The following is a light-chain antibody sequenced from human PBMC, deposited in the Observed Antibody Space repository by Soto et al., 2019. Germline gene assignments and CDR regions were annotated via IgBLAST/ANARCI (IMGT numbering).Light chain of an antibody. V-gene: IGKV1-39*01. J-gene: IGKJ2*01. CDR1: QSISTY. CDR2: AAS. CDR3: QQRRGLPYT. Sequence: EIQMTQSPSTLSASVGDRVTITCRASQSISTYLNWYQQEPGKAPKLLIYAASSWAIGVPCRFSGSGSGTDFTLTISSLEPEDFAAYYCQQRRGLPYTFGQGTKLEIK.